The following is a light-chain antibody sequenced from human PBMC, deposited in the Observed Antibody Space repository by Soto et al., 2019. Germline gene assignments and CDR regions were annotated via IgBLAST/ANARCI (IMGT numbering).Light chain of an antibody. V-gene: IGKV4-1*01. CDR3: QQYYSTRSGYT. J-gene: IGKJ2*01. CDR2: WAS. Sequence: DIVMTQSPDSLAVSLGERATINCKSSQSVLYSSNNKNYLAWYQQKPGQPPKLLICWASTRESGVPDRFSGSGSGTDFTLTISSLQAEDVAVYYCQQYYSTRSGYTFGQGTKLEIK. CDR1: QSVLYSSNNKNY.